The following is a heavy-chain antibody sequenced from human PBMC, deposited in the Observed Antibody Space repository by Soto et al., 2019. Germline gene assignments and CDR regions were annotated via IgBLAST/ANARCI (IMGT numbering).Heavy chain of an antibody. D-gene: IGHD6-19*01. CDR1: GYTFTGYY. Sequence: ASVKVSCKASGYTFTGYYMHWVRQAPGQGLEWMGWINPNSGGTNYAQKFQGWVTMTRDTSISTAYMELSRLRSDDTAVYYYARAPRVAGTGYYFDYWGRGTLVTVSS. CDR2: INPNSGGT. V-gene: IGHV1-2*04. CDR3: ARAPRVAGTGYYFDY. J-gene: IGHJ4*02.